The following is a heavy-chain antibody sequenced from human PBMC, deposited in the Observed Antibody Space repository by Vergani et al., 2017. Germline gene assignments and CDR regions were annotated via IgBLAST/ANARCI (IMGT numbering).Heavy chain of an antibody. CDR3: SRDFRLLFNRFDP. Sequence: QVQLVESGGGVVQPGRSLRLSCAASGFTFNQYGMHWVRQAPGKGLEWVAVTWYDGNNKQYEDSVKGRFTISRDNSKSTMYLQMNSLRDEDTGGYYCSRDFRLLFNRFDPWGQGTLVPRSS. D-gene: IGHD3-16*01. J-gene: IGHJ5*02. V-gene: IGHV3-33*01. CDR1: GFTFNQYG. CDR2: TWYDGNNK.